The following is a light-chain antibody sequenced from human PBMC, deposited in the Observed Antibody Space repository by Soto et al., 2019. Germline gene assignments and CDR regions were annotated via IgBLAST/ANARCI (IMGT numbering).Light chain of an antibody. V-gene: IGLV1-40*01. J-gene: IGLJ3*02. Sequence: QSVLTQPPSVSGAPGQRVTISCTGSSSNIGADYDVHWYQQLPGTAPKLLIYDNSNRPSGVPDRFSGSKSGASASLAITGLQAEDEADYYCQSFDSSLSGSVVFGGGTKLTVL. CDR2: DNS. CDR1: SSNIGADYD. CDR3: QSFDSSLSGSVV.